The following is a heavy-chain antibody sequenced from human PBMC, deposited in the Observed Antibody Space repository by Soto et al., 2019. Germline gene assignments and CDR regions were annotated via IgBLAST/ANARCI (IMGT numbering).Heavy chain of an antibody. CDR2: IYYSGST. V-gene: IGHV4-39*01. CDR3: ARYLDGDYQLDY. CDR1: GGSISSSSYY. D-gene: IGHD4-17*01. Sequence: SETLSLTCTVSGGSISSSSYYWGWIRQPPGKGLEWIGSIYYSGSTYYNPSLKSRVTISVDTSKNQFSLKLSSVTAADTAVYYCARYLDGDYQLDYWGQGTLVTVSS. J-gene: IGHJ4*02.